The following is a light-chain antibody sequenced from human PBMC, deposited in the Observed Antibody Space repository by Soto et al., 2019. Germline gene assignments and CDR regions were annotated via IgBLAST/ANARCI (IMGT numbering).Light chain of an antibody. CDR1: QSVSSY. J-gene: IGKJ5*01. Sequence: FVLTQSPATLSLSPWERATLSCRASQSVSSYLAWYRQKPGQAPRLLIYDASNRATGIPARFSGTGSGTDFTLTINNLEPEDFAVYYCQVRTNWSIAFGRGTRLEIK. CDR2: DAS. V-gene: IGKV3-11*01. CDR3: QVRTNWSIA.